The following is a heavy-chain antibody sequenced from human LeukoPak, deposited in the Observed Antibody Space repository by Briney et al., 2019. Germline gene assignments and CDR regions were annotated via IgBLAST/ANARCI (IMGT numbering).Heavy chain of an antibody. Sequence: GESLKISCRGSGYSFTSYWIGWVRQMPGKGLEWMGIIYPGDSDTRYSPSFQGQVTISADKSISTAYLQWSSLKASDTAMYYCARPRAVLRYLDWAHDYYFDYWGQGTLVTVSS. J-gene: IGHJ4*02. CDR1: GYSFTSYW. CDR2: IYPGDSDT. D-gene: IGHD3-9*01. V-gene: IGHV5-51*01. CDR3: ARPRAVLRYLDWAHDYYFDY.